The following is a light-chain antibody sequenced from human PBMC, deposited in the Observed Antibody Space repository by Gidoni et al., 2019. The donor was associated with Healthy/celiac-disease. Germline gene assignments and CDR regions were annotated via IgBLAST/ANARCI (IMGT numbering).Light chain of an antibody. J-gene: IGKJ2*01. CDR1: QSISSW. CDR3: QQYNSITGT. CDR2: KAS. V-gene: IGKV1-5*03. Sequence: DIQMTQSPSTLSASVGDRVTITCRASQSISSWLAWYQQKPEKAPKLLIYKASSLESGVPSRFSGSGSGTEFTLTISSLQPDDFATYYCQQYNSITGTFGQGTKLEIK.